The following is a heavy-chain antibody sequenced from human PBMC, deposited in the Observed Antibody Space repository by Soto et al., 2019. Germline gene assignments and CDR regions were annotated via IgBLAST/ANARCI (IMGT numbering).Heavy chain of an antibody. Sequence: GESLKISCKGSGYSFSSYWSGWVRQMPGKGLECMGIIYPGDSDTRYSPSFQGQVTISADKSISTAYLQWSSLKASDTAMYYCARTAAAGKYYYGMDVWGQGTTVTVSS. CDR2: IYPGDSDT. V-gene: IGHV5-51*01. CDR3: ARTAAAGKYYYGMDV. CDR1: GYSFSSYW. D-gene: IGHD6-13*01. J-gene: IGHJ6*02.